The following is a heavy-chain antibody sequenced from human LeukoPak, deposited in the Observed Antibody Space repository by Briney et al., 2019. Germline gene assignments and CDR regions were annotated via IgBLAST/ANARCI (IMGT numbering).Heavy chain of an antibody. D-gene: IGHD3-10*01. CDR1: GYTFTGYY. CDR2: INPNSGGT. CDR3: ARGGSGSQITGD. J-gene: IGHJ4*02. Sequence: ASVKVSCKASGYTFTGYYMHWVRQAPGQGLEWMGWINPNSGGTKYSQKFQGRVTITRDTSASTASMELSSLRSEDTAVYYCARGGSGSQITGDWGQGTLVTVSS. V-gene: IGHV1-2*02.